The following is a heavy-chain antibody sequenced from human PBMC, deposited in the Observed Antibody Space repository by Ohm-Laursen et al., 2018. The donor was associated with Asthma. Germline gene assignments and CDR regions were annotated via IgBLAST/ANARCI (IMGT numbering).Heavy chain of an antibody. Sequence: SLRLSCTAPGYTFSRYSIHWVRQIPGKGLEWVASISTASSFIYYADSVRGRFTTFRDNARNSVYLQMNSLRAEDTALYYCARIGPEWELPGREYSLHHWGEGTLVTVSS. CDR3: ARIGPEWELPGREYSLHH. V-gene: IGHV3-21*01. J-gene: IGHJ1*01. CDR1: GYTFSRYS. D-gene: IGHD1-26*01. CDR2: ISTASSFI.